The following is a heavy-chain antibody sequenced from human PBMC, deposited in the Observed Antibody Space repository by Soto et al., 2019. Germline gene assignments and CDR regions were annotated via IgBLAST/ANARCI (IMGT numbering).Heavy chain of an antibody. CDR2: IWYDGSNK. D-gene: IGHD3-9*01. CDR3: ARASWDDILTGYYTFYFDY. V-gene: IGHV3-33*01. Sequence: PGGSVRLSCAASGFTFSSYGMHWVRQAPGKGLEWVAVIWYDGSNKYYADSVKGRFTISRDNSKNTLYLQMNSLRAEDTAVYYCARASWDDILTGYYTFYFDYWGQGTLVTVSS. CDR1: GFTFSSYG. J-gene: IGHJ4*02.